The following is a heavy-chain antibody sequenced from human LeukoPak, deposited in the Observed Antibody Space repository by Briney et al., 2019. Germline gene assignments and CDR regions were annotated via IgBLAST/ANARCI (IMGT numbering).Heavy chain of an antibody. Sequence: PGGSLRLSCAATGFTFSSYEMNWVRQAPGKGLEWVSYISSSGSNIYYADSVKGRFNISRDNAKNSLYMQMNSLRAEDTAVYYCARAISDYYDSSGYYFDYWGQGTLVTVSS. CDR2: ISSSGSNI. CDR3: ARAISDYYDSSGYYFDY. CDR1: GFTFSSYE. V-gene: IGHV3-48*03. J-gene: IGHJ4*02. D-gene: IGHD3-22*01.